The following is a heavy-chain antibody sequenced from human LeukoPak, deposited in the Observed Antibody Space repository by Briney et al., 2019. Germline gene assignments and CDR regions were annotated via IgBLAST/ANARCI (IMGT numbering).Heavy chain of an antibody. J-gene: IGHJ4*02. D-gene: IGHD1-26*01. CDR1: GFTFSTYW. Sequence: GGSLRLSCAASGFTFSTYWMSWVRQAPGKGLEWVANIKPGGSGEYYVDSVKGRFTISRDNSRNTLYLQMNSLRAEDTAVYYCAREEGALYWGQGTLVTVSS. V-gene: IGHV3-7*01. CDR3: AREEGALY. CDR2: IKPGGSGE.